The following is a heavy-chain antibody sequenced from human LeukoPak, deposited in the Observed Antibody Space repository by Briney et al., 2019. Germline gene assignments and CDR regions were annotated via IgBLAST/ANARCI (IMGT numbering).Heavy chain of an antibody. CDR1: GDTLANYG. CDR3: ARGKGARDY. Sequence: GASVKVSCKAPGDTLANYGITWVRQAPGQGLEWMGWISAYNGDTNYTQKLQGRVTTTTDTSTSTAYMELRSLRSDDTAVYYCARGKGARDYWGQGTLVTVSS. V-gene: IGHV1-18*04. CDR2: ISAYNGDT. J-gene: IGHJ4*02.